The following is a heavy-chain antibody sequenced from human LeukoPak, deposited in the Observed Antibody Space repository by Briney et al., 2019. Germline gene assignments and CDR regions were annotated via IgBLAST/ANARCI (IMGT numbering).Heavy chain of an antibody. V-gene: IGHV4-61*05. CDR1: GGSISSSSYY. Sequence: SETLSLTCTVSGGSISSSSYYWSWIRQPPGKGLEWIGYIYYSGSTNYNPSLKSRVTISVDTSKNQFSLKLSSVTAADTAVYYCARHGFWDTAMDDDLGYYFDYWGQGTLVTVSS. D-gene: IGHD5-18*01. CDR3: ARHGFWDTAMDDDLGYYFDY. CDR2: IYYSGST. J-gene: IGHJ4*02.